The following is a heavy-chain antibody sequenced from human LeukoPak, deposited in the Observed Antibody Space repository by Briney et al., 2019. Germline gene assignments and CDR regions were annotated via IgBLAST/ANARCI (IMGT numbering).Heavy chain of an antibody. CDR2: ISSSISNT. CDR3: ARESGWTVDY. CDR1: GFTFSFYS. D-gene: IGHD6-19*01. Sequence: QPGGSLRLSCAASGFTFSFYSMNWVRQAPGKGLEWVSYISSSISNTHYADSVKGRFTLSSDNAKNSLYLQMNSLRDEDTAVYFCARESGWTVDYWGQGTLVTVSS. V-gene: IGHV3-48*02. J-gene: IGHJ4*02.